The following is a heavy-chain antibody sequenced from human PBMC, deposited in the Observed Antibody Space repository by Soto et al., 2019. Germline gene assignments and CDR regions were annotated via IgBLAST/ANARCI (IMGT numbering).Heavy chain of an antibody. D-gene: IGHD2-8*01. Sequence: SQTLSLTCAISGDSVSNNSTAWNWIRQSPSRGLEWLGRTYYRSKWYNDYAVSVKSRVFMSVDTSKNLFSLKLSSVTAADTAIYYCVGRLTSIYNYFDSWGQGTQVTVS. J-gene: IGHJ4*02. CDR2: TYYRSKWYN. CDR3: VGRLTSIYNYFDS. CDR1: GDSVSNNSTA. V-gene: IGHV6-1*01.